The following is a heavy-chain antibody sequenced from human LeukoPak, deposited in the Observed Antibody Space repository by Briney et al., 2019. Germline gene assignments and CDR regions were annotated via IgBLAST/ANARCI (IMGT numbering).Heavy chain of an antibody. Sequence: PGGSLRLSCAASGFTFSTYWMSWVRQAPGKGLEWVANIKQDGSEKYYVDSEKGRFTISRDNAKNSLYLQMNSLRVEDTAVYYCARDGLGVVGRSGYYYGPPHFDYWGQGTLVTVSS. J-gene: IGHJ4*02. CDR3: ARDGLGVVGRSGYYYGPPHFDY. V-gene: IGHV3-7*05. CDR2: IKQDGSEK. D-gene: IGHD3-22*01. CDR1: GFTFSTYW.